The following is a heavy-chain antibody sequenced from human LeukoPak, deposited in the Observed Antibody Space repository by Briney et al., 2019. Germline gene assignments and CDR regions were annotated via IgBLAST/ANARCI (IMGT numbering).Heavy chain of an antibody. CDR1: GFTFSSYE. V-gene: IGHV3-48*03. CDR2: ISSSGSTI. Sequence: GGSLRLSCAASGFTFSSYEMNWVRQAPGKGLEWVSYISSSGSTIYYADSVKGRFTISRDNAKNSPYLQMNSLRAEDTAVYYCAGSGMYYYYYYYMDVWGKGTTVTVSS. D-gene: IGHD1-26*01. J-gene: IGHJ6*03. CDR3: AGSGMYYYYYYYMDV.